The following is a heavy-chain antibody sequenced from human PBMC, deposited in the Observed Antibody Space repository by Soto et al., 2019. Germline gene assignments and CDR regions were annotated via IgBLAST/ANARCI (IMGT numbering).Heavy chain of an antibody. D-gene: IGHD1-26*01. CDR2: TRNKANSYTT. CDR1: GFTFSDHY. J-gene: IGHJ3*02. Sequence: GGSLRLSCAASGFTFSDHYMDWVRQAPGKGLEWVGRTRNKANSYTTEYAASVKGRFTISRDDSKNSLNLQMNSLKTEDTAVYYCARGIVGATDAFDIWGQGTMVTVSS. CDR3: ARGIVGATDAFDI. V-gene: IGHV3-72*01.